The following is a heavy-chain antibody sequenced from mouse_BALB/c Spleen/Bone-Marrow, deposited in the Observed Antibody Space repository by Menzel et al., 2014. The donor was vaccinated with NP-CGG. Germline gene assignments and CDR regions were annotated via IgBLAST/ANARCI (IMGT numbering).Heavy chain of an antibody. CDR3: ARDEDYAMDY. CDR2: ISSGSSTI. J-gene: IGHJ4*01. V-gene: IGHV5-17*02. CDR1: GFTFSSFG. Sequence: VESGGGLVQPGGSRKLSCAASGFTFSSFGMHWVRQAPEKGLEWVVYISSGSSTIYYADTVKGRFTISRDNPKNTLFLQMTSLRSEDTAMYYCARDEDYAMDYWGQGTSVTVSS.